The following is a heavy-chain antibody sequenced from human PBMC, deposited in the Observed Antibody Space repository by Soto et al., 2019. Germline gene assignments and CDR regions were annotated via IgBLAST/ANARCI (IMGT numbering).Heavy chain of an antibody. CDR2: IIPIFGTA. CDR1: RDTFTSYS. V-gene: IGHV1-69*01. J-gene: IGHJ5*02. CDR3: TQGDYDTTGWFDP. D-gene: IGHD3-22*01. Sequence: QVPLVQSGAEVKKPGSSLNISCKASRDTFTSYSINWVRQAPGQGLEWMGGIIPIFGTANYAQKFKDRVTITADESTHTAYMALTSLRPDDTAVYYCTQGDYDTTGWFDPWGQGTLVTVSS.